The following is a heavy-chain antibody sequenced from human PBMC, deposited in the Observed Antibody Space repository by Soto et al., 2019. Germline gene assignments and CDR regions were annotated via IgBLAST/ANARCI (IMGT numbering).Heavy chain of an antibody. CDR2: IYYSGST. J-gene: IGHJ5*02. CDR1: GGSISSYY. Sequence: SETLSLTCTVSGGSISSYYWSWIRQPPGKGLEWIGYIYYSGSTNYNPSLKSRVTISVDTSKNQFSLKLSSVTAADTAVYYCARDKRENYYDSSGYWWLDPWGQGTLVTVYS. CDR3: ARDKRENYYDSSGYWWLDP. V-gene: IGHV4-59*01. D-gene: IGHD3-22*01.